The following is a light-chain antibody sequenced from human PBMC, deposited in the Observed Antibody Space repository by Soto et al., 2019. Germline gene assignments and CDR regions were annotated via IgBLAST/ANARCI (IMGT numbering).Light chain of an antibody. V-gene: IGKV3-11*01. CDR3: QQSRNWPTFT. CDR1: QSVSSY. Sequence: EIVLTQSPATLSLSPGERATLSCRASQSVSSYLAWYQQKPGQAPRLLIYDASNRATGIPARFSGSGSGTDFTLTISSLEPEDFAVYYCQQSRNWPTFTFGPGTKVDI. CDR2: DAS. J-gene: IGKJ3*01.